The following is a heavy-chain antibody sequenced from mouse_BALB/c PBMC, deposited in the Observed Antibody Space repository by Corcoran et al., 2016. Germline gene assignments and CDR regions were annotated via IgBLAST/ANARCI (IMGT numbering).Heavy chain of an antibody. D-gene: IGHD3-3*01. CDR1: GFNIKDTY. J-gene: IGHJ4*01. Sequence: EVQLQQSGAELVKPGASVKLSCTASGFNIKDTYMHGVKQRPEQGLEWVGRIDPANGNTKYDPKFQGKATITADTSSNTAYLQLSSLTSEDTAVYYCAICREYAMDYWGQGTSVTVSS. V-gene: IGHV14-3*02. CDR2: IDPANGNT. CDR3: AICREYAMDY.